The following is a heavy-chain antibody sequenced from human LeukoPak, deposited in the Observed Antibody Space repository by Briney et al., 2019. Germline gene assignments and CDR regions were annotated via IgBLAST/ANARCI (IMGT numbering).Heavy chain of an antibody. CDR2: ISYDGSNK. Sequence: PGGSLRLSCAASGFTFSSYAMHWVRQAPGKGLEWVAVISYDGSNKYYADSVKGRFTISRDNSKNTLYLQMNSLRAEDTAVYYCARDYGSGSYYNEGYFDYWGQGTLVTVSS. J-gene: IGHJ4*02. V-gene: IGHV3-30-3*01. D-gene: IGHD3-10*01. CDR3: ARDYGSGSYYNEGYFDY. CDR1: GFTFSSYA.